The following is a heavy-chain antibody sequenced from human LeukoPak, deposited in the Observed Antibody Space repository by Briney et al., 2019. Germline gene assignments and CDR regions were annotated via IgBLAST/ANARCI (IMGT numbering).Heavy chain of an antibody. J-gene: IGHJ4*02. CDR3: ARVGEWDPPRRPFDY. V-gene: IGHV1-2*02. D-gene: IGHD1-26*01. CDR1: GYTFTGYY. CDR2: INPNSGGT. Sequence: ASVKVSCKASGYTFTGYYMHWVRQAPGQGLEWMGWINPNSGGTNYAQKFQGRVTMTRDTSISTAYMELSRLRSDETAVYYCARVGEWDPPRRPFDYWGQGTLVTVSS.